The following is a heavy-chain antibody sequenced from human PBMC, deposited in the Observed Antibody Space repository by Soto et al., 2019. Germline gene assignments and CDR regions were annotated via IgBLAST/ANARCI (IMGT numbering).Heavy chain of an antibody. D-gene: IGHD3-10*01. V-gene: IGHV4-59*08. J-gene: IGHJ1*01. CDR2: ICYSGST. Sequence: SETLSLTCTVSGGSISSYYWSWIRQPPGKGLEWIGYICYSGSTNYNPSLKSRVTISVDTSKNQFSLKLSSVTAADTAVYYCARQLYGRLGCWAYWAQGTLVTVS. CDR1: GGSISSYY. CDR3: ARQLYGRLGCWAY.